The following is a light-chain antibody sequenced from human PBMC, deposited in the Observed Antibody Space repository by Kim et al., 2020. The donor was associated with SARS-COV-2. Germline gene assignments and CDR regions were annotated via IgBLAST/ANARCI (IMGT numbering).Light chain of an antibody. CDR2: RDS. J-gene: IGLJ2*01. V-gene: IGLV3-9*01. CDR3: QVWDSSTYVV. Sequence: SYELTQPLSVSVALGQTARITCGGNNIGSKNVHWYQQKPGQAHVLVIYRDSNRPSGIPERFSGSNSGNTATLTISRAQAGDEADYYCQVWDSSTYVVFGG. CDR1: NIGSKN.